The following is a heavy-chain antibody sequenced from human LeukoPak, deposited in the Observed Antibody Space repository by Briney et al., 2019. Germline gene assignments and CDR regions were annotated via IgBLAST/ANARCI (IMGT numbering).Heavy chain of an antibody. J-gene: IGHJ4*02. Sequence: TSETRSLTCSVSGDSISGSYWNWIRQSPGKELEWIGNIYYTGTPKYNPSLTNRVTISADTSKGQVSLNLNSVTAADTAVYYCAKTLGRGSASGWYFFNYWGPGLLVTVSS. CDR3: AKTLGRGSASGWYFFNY. CDR1: GDSISGSY. V-gene: IGHV4-59*01. CDR2: IYYTGTP. D-gene: IGHD1-1*01.